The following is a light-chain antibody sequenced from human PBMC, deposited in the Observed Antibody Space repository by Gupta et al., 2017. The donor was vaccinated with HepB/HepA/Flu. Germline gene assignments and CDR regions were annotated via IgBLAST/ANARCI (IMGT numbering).Light chain of an antibody. CDR3: QQYDTTPWT. CDR1: QSLLYSSNNKNY. V-gene: IGKV4-1*01. J-gene: IGKJ1*01. Sequence: DIVMTQSPDSLAVSLGERATINCKSSQSLLYSSNNKNYLAWYQQKPGQPPKLLIYWASTRVSGVPDRFSGSGSGTDFTLTISSLQAEDVAVYHCQQYDTTPWTFGQGTKLEI. CDR2: WAS.